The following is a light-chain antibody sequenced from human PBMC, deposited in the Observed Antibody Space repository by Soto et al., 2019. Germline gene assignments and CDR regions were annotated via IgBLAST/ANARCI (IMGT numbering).Light chain of an antibody. J-gene: IGLJ2*01. CDR3: AAWDDSLGGRVL. CDR1: SSNIGSNT. CDR2: SDN. V-gene: IGLV1-44*01. Sequence: QPVLTQPPSASGTPGQRVTISCSGSSSNIGSNTVDWYQQLPGTAPTLLIYSDNVRPSGVPDRFSGSKSGTSASLAISGLQSEDEADYYCAAWDDSLGGRVLFGGATKLTVL.